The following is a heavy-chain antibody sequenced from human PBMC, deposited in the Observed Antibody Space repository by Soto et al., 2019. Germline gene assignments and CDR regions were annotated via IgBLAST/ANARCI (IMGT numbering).Heavy chain of an antibody. CDR1: GCTFSSYG. J-gene: IGHJ4*02. Sequence: QVQLVESGGGVVQPGRSLRLSCAASGCTFSSYGMHWVRQAPGKGLEWVAVISYDGSNKYYADSVKGRFTISRDNSKNTLYLQMNSLRAEDTAVYYCAKGFLGGHYYGDLFGYWGQGTLVTVSS. CDR2: ISYDGSNK. D-gene: IGHD4-17*01. V-gene: IGHV3-30*18. CDR3: AKGFLGGHYYGDLFGY.